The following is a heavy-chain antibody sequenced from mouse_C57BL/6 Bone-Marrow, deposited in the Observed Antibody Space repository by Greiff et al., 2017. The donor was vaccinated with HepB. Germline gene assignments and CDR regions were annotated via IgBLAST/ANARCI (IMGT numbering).Heavy chain of an antibody. D-gene: IGHD1-1*01. CDR3: ARVNYGSSYYFDY. CDR2: IYYSGTI. Sequence: VQLKESGPGLVKPSQTVFLTCTVTGISITTGNYRWSWIRQFPGNKLEWIGYIYYSGTITNNPSHTSRTTITRDTPKTQFFLEMNSLTAEDTATYYCARVNYGSSYYFDYWGQGTTLTVSS. J-gene: IGHJ2*01. V-gene: IGHV3-5*01. CDR1: GISITTGNYR.